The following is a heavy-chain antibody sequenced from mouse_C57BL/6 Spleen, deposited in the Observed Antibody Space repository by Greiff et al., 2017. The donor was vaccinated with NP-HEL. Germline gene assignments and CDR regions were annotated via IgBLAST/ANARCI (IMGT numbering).Heavy chain of an antibody. V-gene: IGHV1-82*01. CDR1: GYAFSSSW. Sequence: VQVVESGPELVKPGASVKISCKASGYAFSSSWMNWVKQRPGKGLEWIGRIYPGDGDTNYNGKFKGKATLTADKSSSTAYMQLSSLTSEDSAVYFCARSGDYGSFDYWGQGTTLTVSS. CDR2: IYPGDGDT. CDR3: ARSGDYGSFDY. J-gene: IGHJ2*01. D-gene: IGHD1-1*01.